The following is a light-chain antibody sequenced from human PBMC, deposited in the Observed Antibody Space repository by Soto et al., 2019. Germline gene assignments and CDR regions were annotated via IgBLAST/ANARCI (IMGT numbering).Light chain of an antibody. CDR1: SSDVGGYNY. V-gene: IGLV2-11*01. CDR3: CSYAGSYTNV. J-gene: IGLJ1*01. CDR2: DVT. Sequence: QSVLTQPRSVSGSPGQSVTISCTGTSSDVGGYNYVSWYQQHPGKAPKLIMYDVTKRPSGVPDRFSGSKSGNTASLTISGLQAEDEADYYCCSYAGSYTNVFGTGTKVTVL.